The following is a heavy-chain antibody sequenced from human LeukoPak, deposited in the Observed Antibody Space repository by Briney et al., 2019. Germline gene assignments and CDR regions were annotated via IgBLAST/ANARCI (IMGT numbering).Heavy chain of an antibody. V-gene: IGHV4-34*01. Sequence: SETLSLTCAVYGGSFSGYYWSWIRQPPGKGLEWIGEINHSGSTNYNPSLKSRVTISVDTSKNQFSLKLSSVTAADTAVYYCARGRGSGWSPPGGYWGQGTLVTVSS. CDR3: ARGRGSGWSPPGGY. CDR1: GGSFSGYY. CDR2: INHSGST. D-gene: IGHD6-19*01. J-gene: IGHJ4*02.